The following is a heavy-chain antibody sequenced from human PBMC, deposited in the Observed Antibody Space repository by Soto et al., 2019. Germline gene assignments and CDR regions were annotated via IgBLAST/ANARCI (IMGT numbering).Heavy chain of an antibody. J-gene: IGHJ3*02. V-gene: IGHV4-59*01. D-gene: IGHD3-3*02. CDR1: EGSIRSYD. CDR3: ARLTFLEYFDAFDI. CDR2: IYYSGST. Sequence: SQTLSLTCSVFEGSIRSYDWRWIRQPPGKGLEWIGYIYYSGSTNYNPSLKSRVTISVDTSKNQFSLKLSSVTAADTAVYYCARLTFLEYFDAFDIWGQGTMVTV.